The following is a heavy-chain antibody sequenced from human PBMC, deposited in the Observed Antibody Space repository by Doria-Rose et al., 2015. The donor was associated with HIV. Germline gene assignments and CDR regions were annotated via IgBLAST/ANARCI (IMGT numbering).Heavy chain of an antibody. D-gene: IGHD3-10*01. Sequence: VQLVQSGAEVKKPGQSLKISCKASGYIFPNFWIGWVRQMPGKGLEWMGVIYPGDSDTRYGPSCEGQVTMSVDKSKSTAYLEWRSVKASDTAMYFCARGDDYGMDVWGQGTTVIVS. CDR3: ARGDDYGMDV. V-gene: IGHV5-51*01. CDR2: IYPGDSDT. J-gene: IGHJ6*02. CDR1: GYIFPNFW.